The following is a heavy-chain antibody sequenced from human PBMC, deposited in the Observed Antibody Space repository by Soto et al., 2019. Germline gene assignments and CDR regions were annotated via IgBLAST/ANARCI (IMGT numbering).Heavy chain of an antibody. J-gene: IGHJ4*02. CDR1: GFIFNRFG. CDR2: ISYDGNNK. Sequence: QVQLVESGGGVVQPGGSLRLSCAVSGFIFNRFGMHWVRQAPGKGPEWVATISYDGNNKYYRDTVKGRFTISRDNYQNTLYLQMNSLRPEDTAMYFCAKAVDISVRGVPPSDYWGQGTLVTVSS. D-gene: IGHD3-10*02. V-gene: IGHV3-30*18. CDR3: AKAVDISVRGVPPSDY.